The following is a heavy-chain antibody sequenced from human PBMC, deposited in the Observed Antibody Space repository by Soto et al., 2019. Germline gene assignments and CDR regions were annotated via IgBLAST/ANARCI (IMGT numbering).Heavy chain of an antibody. CDR3: ATDRSYFDSSGYPITSPFHY. D-gene: IGHD3-22*01. J-gene: IGHJ4*02. CDR1: GFKFSSYA. Sequence: GGSLSLSCAAPGFKFSSYAMSWVRQAPGKGLEWVSDITGTGDSTQHADSVKGRFTISRDNSKSTLYLQMNSLRADDTAIYYCATDRSYFDSSGYPITSPFHYWGQGALVTVSS. V-gene: IGHV3-23*01. CDR2: ITGTGDST.